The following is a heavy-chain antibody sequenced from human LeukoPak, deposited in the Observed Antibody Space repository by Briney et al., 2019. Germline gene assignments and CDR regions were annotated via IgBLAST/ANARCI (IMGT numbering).Heavy chain of an antibody. CDR2: ISAYNGNT. CDR3: ARDRANYEIDY. Sequence: ASVTVSCKASGYTFTTYYIHWVRQAPGQGLEWMGWISAYNGNTNYAQKLQGRVTMTTDTSTSTAYMELRSLRSDDTAVYYCARDRANYEIDYWGQGTLVTVSS. D-gene: IGHD1-7*01. CDR1: GYTFTTYY. J-gene: IGHJ4*02. V-gene: IGHV1-18*04.